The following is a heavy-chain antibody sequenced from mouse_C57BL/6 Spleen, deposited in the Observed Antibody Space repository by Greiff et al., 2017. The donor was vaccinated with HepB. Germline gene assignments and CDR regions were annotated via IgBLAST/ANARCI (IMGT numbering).Heavy chain of an antibody. CDR1: GYTFTDYY. D-gene: IGHD1-1*01. V-gene: IGHV1-26*01. CDR2: INPNNGGT. CDR3: ARSTVVPVPYWYFDV. Sequence: VQLQQSGPELVKPGASVKISCKASGYTFTDYYMNWVKQSHGKSLEWIGDINPNNGGTSYNQKFKGKATLTVDKSSSTAYMELRSLTSEDSAVYYCARSTVVPVPYWYFDVWGTGTTVTVSS. J-gene: IGHJ1*03.